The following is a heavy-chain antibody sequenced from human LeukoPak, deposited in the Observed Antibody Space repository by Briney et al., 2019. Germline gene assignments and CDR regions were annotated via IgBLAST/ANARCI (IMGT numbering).Heavy chain of an antibody. CDR1: GFTFSSYA. J-gene: IGHJ4*02. Sequence: GGSLRLSYAASGFTFSSYAMSWVRQAPGKGLEWVSAISGSGGSTYYADSVKGRFTISRDNSKNTLYLQMNSLRAEDTAVYYCAKAPRLSSSSDYWGQGTLVTVSS. CDR2: ISGSGGST. V-gene: IGHV3-23*01. D-gene: IGHD6-6*01. CDR3: AKAPRLSSSSDY.